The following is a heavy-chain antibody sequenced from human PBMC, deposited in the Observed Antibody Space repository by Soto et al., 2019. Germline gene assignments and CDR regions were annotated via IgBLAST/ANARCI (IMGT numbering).Heavy chain of an antibody. J-gene: IGHJ6*02. V-gene: IGHV3-9*01. Sequence: HPGGSLRLSCAASGFTFDDYAMHWVRQAPGKGLEWVSGISWNSGSIGYADSVKGRFTISRDNAKNSLYLQMNSLRAEDTALYYRAKDSSGSYYYGMDVWGQGTTVTVSS. D-gene: IGHD6-19*01. CDR3: AKDSSGSYYYGMDV. CDR1: GFTFDDYA. CDR2: ISWNSGSI.